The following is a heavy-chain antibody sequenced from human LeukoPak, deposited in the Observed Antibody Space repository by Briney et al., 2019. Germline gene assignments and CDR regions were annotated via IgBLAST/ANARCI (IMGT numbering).Heavy chain of an antibody. Sequence: GGSLTLSCAASGFTFSDYYMSWVRQAAGKGLGGGSYISSSGSTIYYADSVKGRFTISRDNAKNSLYLQMNSLRAEDTAVYYCAKEVRVRGVYYYMDVWGKGTTVTISS. CDR1: GFTFSDYY. D-gene: IGHD3-10*01. V-gene: IGHV3-11*01. J-gene: IGHJ6*03. CDR3: AKEVRVRGVYYYMDV. CDR2: ISSSGSTI.